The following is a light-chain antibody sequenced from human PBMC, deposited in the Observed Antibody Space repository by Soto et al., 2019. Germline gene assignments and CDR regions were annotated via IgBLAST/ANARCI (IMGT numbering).Light chain of an antibody. J-gene: IGKJ2*01. CDR1: QSVSSTY. V-gene: IGKV3-20*01. CDR2: GAS. CDR3: QHYGSSLYT. Sequence: EIVLTQSPGTLSLSPGERATLSCRASQSVSSTYLAWCQQKPGQPPRLLISGASSRATGIPDRFSGSGSGTDFTLAISRLEPEDFAVYYCQHYGSSLYTFGQGTKLEIK.